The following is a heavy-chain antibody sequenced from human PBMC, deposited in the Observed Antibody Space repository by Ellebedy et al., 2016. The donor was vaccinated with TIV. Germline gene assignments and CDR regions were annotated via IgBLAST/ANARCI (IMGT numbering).Heavy chain of an antibody. CDR3: ARDLCSSTSCLYYYYGMDV. D-gene: IGHD2-2*01. V-gene: IGHV4-39*07. CDR2: IYYSGST. Sequence: SETLSLXXTVSGGSISSSSYYWGWIRQPPGSGLEWIGSIYYSGSTYYNPSLKSRVTISVDTSKNQFSLKLSSVTAADTAVYYCARDLCSSTSCLYYYYGMDVWGQGTTVTVSS. J-gene: IGHJ6*02. CDR1: GGSISSSSYY.